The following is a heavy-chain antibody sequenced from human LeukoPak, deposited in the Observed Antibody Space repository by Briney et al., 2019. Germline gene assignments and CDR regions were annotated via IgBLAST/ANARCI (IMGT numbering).Heavy chain of an antibody. V-gene: IGHV4-4*02. Sequence: SETLSLTCTVSGDSINSLDLWSWVRQPPGKGLEWIGEMYLSGTTHSNPSVKSRVTISIDKSKNQFFLNLSSVTAADTAVYYCARASMGYLNWFDPWGQGTLVTVSS. J-gene: IGHJ5*02. D-gene: IGHD2-15*01. CDR2: MYLSGTT. CDR3: ARASMGYLNWFDP. CDR1: GDSINSLDL.